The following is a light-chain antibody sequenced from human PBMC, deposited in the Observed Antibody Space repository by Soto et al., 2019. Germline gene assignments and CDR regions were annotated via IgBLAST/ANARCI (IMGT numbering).Light chain of an antibody. CDR2: LVS. Sequence: VVMTQSPLILPVTLGQPASISCTSSQSLIYSAGINYLSWFQQRPGQSPRRLFYLVSKRDSGVQDRFSGSGSGTEFTLKISRVEAEDIGVYHCIQGTHWPYTFGQGTKLEI. J-gene: IGKJ2*01. V-gene: IGKV2-30*01. CDR1: QSLIYSAGINY. CDR3: IQGTHWPYT.